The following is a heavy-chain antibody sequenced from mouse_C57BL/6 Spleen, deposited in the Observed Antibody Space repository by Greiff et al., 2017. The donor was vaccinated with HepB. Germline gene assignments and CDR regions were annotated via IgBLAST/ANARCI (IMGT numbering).Heavy chain of an antibody. V-gene: IGHV1-66*01. CDR1: GYSFTSYY. D-gene: IGHD3-3*01. CDR3: ARGTFYAMDY. J-gene: IGHJ4*01. CDR2: IYPGSGNT. Sequence: QVQLQQSGPELVKPGASVKISCKASGYSFTSYYIHWVKQRPGQGLEWIGWIYPGSGNTKYNEKFKGKATLTADTYSSTAYMHLSSLTSEDSAVYYCARGTFYAMDYWGQGTSVTVSS.